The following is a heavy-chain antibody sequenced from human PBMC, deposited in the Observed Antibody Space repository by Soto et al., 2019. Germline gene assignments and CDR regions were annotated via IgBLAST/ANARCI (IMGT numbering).Heavy chain of an antibody. CDR2: ISGADGNT. Sequence: QVQLVQSGAEVKKPGASVKVSCKASGYIFTNYAIHWVRQAPGQRLEWMGWISGADGNTRYSPQFQGRLTISTDTSASTAYMELNSLRSEDTAVFFCARDRTTSSTRQFDYWGQGTLVTVSS. D-gene: IGHD4-17*01. V-gene: IGHV1-3*01. J-gene: IGHJ4*02. CDR3: ARDRTTSSTRQFDY. CDR1: GYIFTNYA.